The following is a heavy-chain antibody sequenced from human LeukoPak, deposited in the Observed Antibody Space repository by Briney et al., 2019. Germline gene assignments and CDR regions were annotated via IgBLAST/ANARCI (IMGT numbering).Heavy chain of an antibody. V-gene: IGHV3-53*01. CDR1: VFTFRSSS. CDR3: ARGYSYGSLMATKSYSIS. Sequence: GGSLRLSCASAVFTFRSSSTIWVRQAPGKGLEWVSLIYSGGSTYSADSVKGRFTITRDNSKNTLYLQMHSLRAEDTAVYYCARGYSYGSLMATKSYSISWGPGTLVTVSS. J-gene: IGHJ5*02. CDR2: IYSGGST. D-gene: IGHD5-18*01.